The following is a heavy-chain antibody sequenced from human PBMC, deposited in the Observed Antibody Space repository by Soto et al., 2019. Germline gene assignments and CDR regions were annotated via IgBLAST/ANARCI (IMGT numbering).Heavy chain of an antibody. J-gene: IGHJ4*02. CDR3: ARSKDWNQIAPFDY. CDR2: INWNGGST. V-gene: IGHV3-20*04. CDR1: GFTFDDYG. D-gene: IGHD1-1*01. Sequence: PGGSLRLSCAASGFTFDDYGMSWVRQAPGKGLEWVSGINWNGGSTGYADSVKGRFTISRDNAKNSLYLQMNSLRAEDTALYYCARSKDWNQIAPFDYWGQGTLVTVS.